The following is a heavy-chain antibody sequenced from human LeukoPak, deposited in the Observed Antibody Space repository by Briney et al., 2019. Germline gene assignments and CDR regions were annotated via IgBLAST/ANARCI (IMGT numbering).Heavy chain of an antibody. J-gene: IGHJ4*02. V-gene: IGHV4-59*01. D-gene: IGHD5/OR15-5a*01. CDR3: ARGNSFLDWYFDY. CDR2: IYYSGST. CDR1: GGSIGSYY. Sequence: SETLSLTCTVSGGSIGSYYWSWIRPPPGKGLEWIGYIYYSGSTNYNPSLKSRVTISVDTSKNQFSLKLSSVTAADTAVYYCARGNSFLDWYFDYWGQGTLVTVSS.